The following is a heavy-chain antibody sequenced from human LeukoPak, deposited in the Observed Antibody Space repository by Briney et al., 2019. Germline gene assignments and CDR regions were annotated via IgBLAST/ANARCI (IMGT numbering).Heavy chain of an antibody. CDR3: AKDNGYSYGIDY. Sequence: GGSLRLSCAASGFTFSSYGMHWVRQAPGKGLEWVTLISYDGSNKYYADSVKGRFTISRDNSKNTLYLQMNTLRPEDTAVYYCAKDNGYSYGIDYWGQGTLVTVSS. V-gene: IGHV3-30*18. CDR2: ISYDGSNK. CDR1: GFTFSSYG. J-gene: IGHJ4*02. D-gene: IGHD5-18*01.